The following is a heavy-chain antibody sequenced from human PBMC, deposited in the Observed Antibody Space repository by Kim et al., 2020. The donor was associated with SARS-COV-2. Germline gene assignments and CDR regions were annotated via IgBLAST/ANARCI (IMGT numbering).Heavy chain of an antibody. Sequence: GGSLRLSCAASGFTLGEYYMSWIRQAPGKGLEWLSYISTSGSTIYYAASVKGRFTISRVNAKNSLYLQMNSLRAEDAAVYFCARHSSGWYPNFDYWGLGTLVTVSS. CDR2: ISTSGSTI. CDR3: ARHSSGWYPNFDY. D-gene: IGHD6-19*01. V-gene: IGHV3-11*01. J-gene: IGHJ4*02. CDR1: GFTLGEYY.